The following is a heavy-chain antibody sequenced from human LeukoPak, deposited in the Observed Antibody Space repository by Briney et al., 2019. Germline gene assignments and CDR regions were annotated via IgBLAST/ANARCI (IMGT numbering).Heavy chain of an antibody. CDR3: ARDLAAYTYYFDY. CDR1: GFTFSDYY. Sequence: PGGSLRLSCAASGFTFSDYYMSWIRQAPGKGLEWVSYISSSGSTIYYADSVKGRFTISRDNAKNSLYLQMNSLRAEDTAVYYCARDLAAYTYYFDYWGQGTLVTVSS. CDR2: ISSSGSTI. J-gene: IGHJ4*02. D-gene: IGHD2-21*01. V-gene: IGHV3-11*01.